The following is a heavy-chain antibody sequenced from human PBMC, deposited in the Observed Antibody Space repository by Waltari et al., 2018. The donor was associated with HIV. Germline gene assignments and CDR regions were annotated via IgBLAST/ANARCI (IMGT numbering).Heavy chain of an antibody. J-gene: IGHJ4*02. V-gene: IGHV1-2*02. CDR3: ARPVAATFYFYY. Sequence: QVQLVQSGAEVKKPGASVKVSCKTSGYSFTADSMHWVRQAPGQGLEWMGWINTNTGCTNYAQKFQGRVTMTWDTSISTIYMDLNRLTSDDTAIYYCARPVAATFYFYYWGQGTLVTVSS. D-gene: IGHD6-19*01. CDR1: GYSFTADS. CDR2: INTNTGCT.